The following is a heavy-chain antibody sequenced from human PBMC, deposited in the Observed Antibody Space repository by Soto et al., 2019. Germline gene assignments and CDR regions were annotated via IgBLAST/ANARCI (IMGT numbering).Heavy chain of an antibody. CDR1: GFTFSSYA. Sequence: GGSLRLSCAASGFTFSSYAMSWVRQAPGKGLEWVSAISGSGGSTYYADSVKGRLTISRDNSKNTLYLQMNSLRAEDTAVYYCAGGGVARYYYYGMDVWGQGTTVTVSS. J-gene: IGHJ6*02. CDR2: ISGSGGST. D-gene: IGHD3-16*01. V-gene: IGHV3-23*01. CDR3: AGGGVARYYYYGMDV.